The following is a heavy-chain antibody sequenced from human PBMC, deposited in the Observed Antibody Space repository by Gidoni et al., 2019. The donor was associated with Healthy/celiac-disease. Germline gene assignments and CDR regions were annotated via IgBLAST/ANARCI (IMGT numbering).Heavy chain of an antibody. CDR2: ISSSASTI. CDR3: ARDYYDSSGDYYGMDV. Sequence: QVQLVESGGGLVKPGGSLRLSCAASGFTFSDSYMSWIRQAPGKGLEWVSYISSSASTIYYADSVKGRFTISRDNAKNSLYLQMNSLRAEDTAVYYCARDYYDSSGDYYGMDVWGQGTTVTVSS. V-gene: IGHV3-11*01. CDR1: GFTFSDSY. D-gene: IGHD3-22*01. J-gene: IGHJ6*02.